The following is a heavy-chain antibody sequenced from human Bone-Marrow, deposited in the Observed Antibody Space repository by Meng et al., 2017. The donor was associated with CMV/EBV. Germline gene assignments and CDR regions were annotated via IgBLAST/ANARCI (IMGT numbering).Heavy chain of an antibody. J-gene: IGHJ6*02. Sequence: ASVKVSCKASGYTFTSYDINWVRQATGQGLEWMGWMNPNSGNTGYAQKFQGRVTITRNTSISTAYMELSSLKSEDTAVYYCARGGWGTYDFWSSYPIRDYGMDVWGQGTTVTVSS. CDR2: MNPNSGNT. D-gene: IGHD3-3*01. V-gene: IGHV1-8*03. CDR1: GYTFTSYD. CDR3: ARGGWGTYDFWSSYPIRDYGMDV.